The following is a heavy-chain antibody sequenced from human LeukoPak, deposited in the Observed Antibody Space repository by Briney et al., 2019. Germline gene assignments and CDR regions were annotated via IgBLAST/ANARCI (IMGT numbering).Heavy chain of an antibody. V-gene: IGHV3-23*01. Sequence: PGGSLRLSCAASGFTFSSYAMNWVRQAPGKGLEWGSAISGSGGSTNYADPGEGRFTISRDDSKNTLYLQMNSPRAEDTAVYYCAKETSSSFDYWGQGTLVTVSS. CDR2: ISGSGGST. D-gene: IGHD6-6*01. CDR1: GFTFSSYA. CDR3: AKETSSSFDY. J-gene: IGHJ4*02.